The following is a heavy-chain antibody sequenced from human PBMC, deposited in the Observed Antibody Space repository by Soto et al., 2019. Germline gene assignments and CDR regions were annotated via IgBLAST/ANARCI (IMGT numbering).Heavy chain of an antibody. CDR3: AREREPYYYGSGSYDY. V-gene: IGHV3-7*05. CDR2: IKHDGSEK. D-gene: IGHD3-10*01. Sequence: EVQLVESGGGLVQPGGSLRLSCAASGFTFSSYGMSWVRQAPGKGLEWVDNIKHDGSEKYYVDSVKGRFTISRDNAKNSLYLQMNSLRAEDTAVYYCAREREPYYYGSGSYDYWGQGTLVTVSS. CDR1: GFTFSSYG. J-gene: IGHJ4*02.